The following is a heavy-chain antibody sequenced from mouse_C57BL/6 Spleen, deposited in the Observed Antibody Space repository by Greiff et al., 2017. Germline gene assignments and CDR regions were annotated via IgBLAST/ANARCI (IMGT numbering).Heavy chain of an antibody. CDR3: ARLRVSY. V-gene: IGHV5-17*01. CDR2: ISSGSSTI. Sequence: EVQLVESGGGLVKPGGSLKLSCAASGFTFSDYGMHWVRQAPETGLDWVAYISSGSSTIYYADTVKGRFTISRDNAKNTLFLQMTSLRSEDTAMYYCARLRVSYWGQGTLVTVSA. CDR1: GFTFSDYG. J-gene: IGHJ3*01.